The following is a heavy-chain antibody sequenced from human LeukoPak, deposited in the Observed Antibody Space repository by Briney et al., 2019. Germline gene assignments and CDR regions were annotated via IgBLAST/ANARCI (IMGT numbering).Heavy chain of an antibody. V-gene: IGHV3-30*04. CDR3: ARRAPSHDFDD. J-gene: IGHJ4*02. CDR1: GFTFSSYA. CDR2: ISYDGSNK. Sequence: PGGSLRLSCAASGFTFSSYAMHWVRQAPGKGLEWVAVISYDGSNKYYADSVKGRFTISRDNAKNSLYLQTNSLRVEDTAVYYCARRAPSHDFDDWGQGTLVTVSS.